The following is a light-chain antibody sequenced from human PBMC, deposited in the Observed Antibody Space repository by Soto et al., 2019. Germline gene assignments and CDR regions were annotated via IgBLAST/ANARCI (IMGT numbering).Light chain of an antibody. CDR2: VGTGGIVG. V-gene: IGLV9-49*01. J-gene: IGLJ2*01. Sequence: QSVLTQPPSASASLGASVTLTCTLSSGYSNYKVDWHQQRPGKGPRFVMRVGTGGIVGSKGDGIPDRFSVLGSGVNRYLTSQNIQEEDESDYHCGADHGSWSSLVLAVFGGGTKLTVL. CDR1: SGYSNYK. CDR3: GADHGSWSSLVLAV.